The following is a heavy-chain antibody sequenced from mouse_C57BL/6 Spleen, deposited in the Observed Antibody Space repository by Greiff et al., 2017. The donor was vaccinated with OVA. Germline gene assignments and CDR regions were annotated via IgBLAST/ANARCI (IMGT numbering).Heavy chain of an antibody. CDR2: ISSGSSTI. J-gene: IGHJ4*01. CDR3: ARLNDYGAMDY. Sequence: EVKLVESGGGLVKPGGSLKLSCAASGFTFSDYGMHWVRQAPEKGLEWVAYISSGSSTIYYADTVKGRFTISRDNAKNTLFLQMTSLRSEDTAMYYCARLNDYGAMDYWGQGTSVTVSS. V-gene: IGHV5-17*01. CDR1: GFTFSDYG.